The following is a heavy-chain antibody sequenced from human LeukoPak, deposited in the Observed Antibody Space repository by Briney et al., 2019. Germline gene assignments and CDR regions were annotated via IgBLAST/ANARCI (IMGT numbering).Heavy chain of an antibody. CDR2: IYSGGST. CDR1: GLTVSSNY. CDR3: ARDSWRSGGSFDI. D-gene: IGHD1-26*01. V-gene: IGHV3-53*01. J-gene: IGHJ3*02. Sequence: PGGSLRLSCAASGLTVSSNYMSWVRQAPGKGLEWVSVIYSGGSTYYADSVKGRFTISRDNSKNTLYLQMNSLRAEDTAVYYCARDSWRSGGSFDIWGQGTMVTVSS.